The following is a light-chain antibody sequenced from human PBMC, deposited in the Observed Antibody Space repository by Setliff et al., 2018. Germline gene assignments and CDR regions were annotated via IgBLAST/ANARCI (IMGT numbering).Light chain of an antibody. CDR1: SSDVGSYDL. V-gene: IGLV2-14*03. CDR3: NAYTSRSTYV. CDR2: NVS. Sequence: QSVLGQPASVSGSPGQSITISCSGTSSDVGSYDLVSWYQQHPGKAPKLIIYNVSGRPSGVSHRFSGSKSDNTASLTISGLQAEDEADYYCNAYTSRSTYVFGSGTRSPS. J-gene: IGLJ1*01.